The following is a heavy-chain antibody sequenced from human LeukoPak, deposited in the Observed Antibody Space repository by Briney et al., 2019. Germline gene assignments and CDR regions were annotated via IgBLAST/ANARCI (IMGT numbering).Heavy chain of an antibody. CDR2: ISYDGSNK. Sequence: GRSLRLSCAASGFTFSSYGMHWVRQAPGKGLEWVAVISYDGSNKYYADSVKGRFTISRDNAKNSLYLQMNSLRAEDTAFYHCARLYCSGGSCYGMAAFDIWGQGTMVTVSS. CDR3: ARLYCSGGSCYGMAAFDI. CDR1: GFTFSSYG. V-gene: IGHV3-30*03. J-gene: IGHJ3*02. D-gene: IGHD2-15*01.